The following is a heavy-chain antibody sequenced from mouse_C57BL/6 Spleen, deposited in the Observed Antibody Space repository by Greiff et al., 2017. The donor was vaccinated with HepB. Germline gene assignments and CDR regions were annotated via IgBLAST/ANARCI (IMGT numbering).Heavy chain of an antibody. D-gene: IGHD3-2*02. V-gene: IGHV1-59*01. CDR1: GYTFTSYW. Sequence: QVQLQQPGAELVRPGTSVKLSCKASGYTFTSYWMHWVKQRPGQGLEWIGVIDPSDSYTNYNQKFKGKATLTVDTSSSTAYMQLSSLTSEDSAVYYCARSSRQLRPLDYWGQGTTLTVSS. J-gene: IGHJ2*01. CDR3: ARSSRQLRPLDY. CDR2: IDPSDSYT.